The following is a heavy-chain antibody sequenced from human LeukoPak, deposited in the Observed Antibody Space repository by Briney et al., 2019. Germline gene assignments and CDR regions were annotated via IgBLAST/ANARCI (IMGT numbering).Heavy chain of an antibody. CDR2: ISSVYSI. CDR3: AKVPYDILRSCFDF. D-gene: IGHD3-9*01. V-gene: IGHV3-48*03. J-gene: IGHJ4*02. CDR1: GFTFSSYE. Sequence: PGGSLRLSCAASGFTFSSYEMNWVRQAPGKGLEWIAHISSVYSIDYADSVQGRFTISRDNAKNTVYLQMNSLTDEDTAVYYCAKVPYDILRSCFDFWGQGTLVTVSS.